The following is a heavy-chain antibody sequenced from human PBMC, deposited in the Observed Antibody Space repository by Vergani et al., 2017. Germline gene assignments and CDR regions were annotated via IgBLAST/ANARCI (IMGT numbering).Heavy chain of an antibody. D-gene: IGHD2-2*02. CDR1: GFTFSSYW. Sequence: EVQLVESGGGLVQPGGSPRLSCAASGFTFSSYWMSWVRQAPGKGLEWVANIKQDGSEKYYVDSVKGRFTISRDNAKNSLYLQMNSLRAEDTAVYYCARFPRYCSSTSCYRWDAFDIWGQGTMVTVSS. CDR2: IKQDGSEK. CDR3: ARFPRYCSSTSCYRWDAFDI. V-gene: IGHV3-7*01. J-gene: IGHJ3*02.